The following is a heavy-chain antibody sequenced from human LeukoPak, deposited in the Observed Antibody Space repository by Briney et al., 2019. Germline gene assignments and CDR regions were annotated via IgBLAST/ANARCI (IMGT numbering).Heavy chain of an antibody. CDR3: ARDKRYSSSYGVGY. D-gene: IGHD6-13*01. Sequence: GGSLRLSCAASGFTVSSNYMSWVRQAPGKGLEWVSYISSSGSTIYYADSVKGRFTISRDNAKNSLYLQMNSLGAEDTAVYYCARDKRYSSSYGVGYWGQGTLVTVSS. J-gene: IGHJ4*02. CDR1: GFTVSSNY. V-gene: IGHV3-11*04. CDR2: ISSSGSTI.